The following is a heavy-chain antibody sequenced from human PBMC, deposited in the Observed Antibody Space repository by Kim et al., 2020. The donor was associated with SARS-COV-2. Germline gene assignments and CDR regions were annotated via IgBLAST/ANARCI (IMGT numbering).Heavy chain of an antibody. CDR3: ARDEFAPESYLDY. J-gene: IGHJ4*02. V-gene: IGHV1-69*13. D-gene: IGHD3-10*01. CDR1: GGTFSSYA. Sequence: SVKVSCKASGGTFSSYAISWVRQAPGQGLDWLGGIIPIFGTANYAQKFQGRVTITADESTSTAYMELSSLRPEATAVYYCARDEFAPESYLDYWGQGTL. CDR2: IIPIFGTA.